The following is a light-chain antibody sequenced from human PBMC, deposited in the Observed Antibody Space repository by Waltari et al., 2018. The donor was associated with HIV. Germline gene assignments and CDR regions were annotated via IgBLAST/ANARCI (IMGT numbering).Light chain of an antibody. V-gene: IGKV3-20*01. Sequence: VSTQSPGTLSLSPGERATLSCRTSQSVSSSYLAWYQQKPGQAPRLLIYGASSRATGIPDRFSGSGSGTDFTLTISRLEPEDFAVYYCQQYGGSPGFTFGPGTKVDIK. J-gene: IGKJ3*01. CDR3: QQYGGSPGFT. CDR2: GAS. CDR1: QSVSSSY.